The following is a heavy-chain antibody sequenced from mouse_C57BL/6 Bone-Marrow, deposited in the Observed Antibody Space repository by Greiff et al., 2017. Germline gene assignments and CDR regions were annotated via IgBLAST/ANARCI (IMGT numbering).Heavy chain of an antibody. Sequence: QVQLQQPGAELVKPGASVKLSCKASGYTFTSYLMHWVKQRPGQGLEWIGMIHPNSGSTNYNEKFKSKATLTVDKSSSTAYMQLSSLTSEDSAVYYCARDYYGSSSAYWGQGTLVTVSA. CDR1: GYTFTSYL. V-gene: IGHV1-64*01. CDR2: IHPNSGST. D-gene: IGHD1-1*01. CDR3: ARDYYGSSSAY. J-gene: IGHJ3*01.